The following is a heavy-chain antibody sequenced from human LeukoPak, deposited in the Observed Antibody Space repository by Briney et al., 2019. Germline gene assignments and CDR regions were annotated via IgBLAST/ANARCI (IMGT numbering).Heavy chain of an antibody. CDR1: GYSISSGYY. J-gene: IGHJ6*01. CDR3: ARASGSYGSGSYYYYGMDV. Sequence: SETLSLSRAVSGYSISSGYYWGWIRQPPGQGLEWSGSISHSGSTYYNPSLKSRVNMSVDTSKNQISLKLSSVTAADTAVYYCARASGSYGSGSYYYYGMDVWGKGTTVTVSS. D-gene: IGHD3-10*01. V-gene: IGHV4-38-2*01. CDR2: ISHSGST.